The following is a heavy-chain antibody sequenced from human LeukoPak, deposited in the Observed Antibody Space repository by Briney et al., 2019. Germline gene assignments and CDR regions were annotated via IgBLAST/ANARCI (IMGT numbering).Heavy chain of an antibody. CDR1: GGTFSNYA. D-gene: IGHD3-10*01. CDR3: ARGMVRGAIGGGVFDI. CDR2: IIPIFGTA. V-gene: IGHV1-69*06. J-gene: IGHJ3*02. Sequence: ASVKVSCKASGGTFSNYAISWVRQAPGQGLEWMGGIIPIFGTANYAQKFQGRVTNTADKSTSTAYMELSSLIFEDTAVYYCARGMVRGAIGGGVFDIWGQGTMVTVS.